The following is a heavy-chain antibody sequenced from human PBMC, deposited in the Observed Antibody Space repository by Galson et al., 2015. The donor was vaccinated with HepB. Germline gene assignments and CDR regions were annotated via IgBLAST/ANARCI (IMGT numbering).Heavy chain of an antibody. CDR2: ISYDGSNK. J-gene: IGHJ5*02. V-gene: IGHV3-30-3*01. CDR3: ARERDYGGNWGWFDP. CDR1: GFTFSSYA. D-gene: IGHD4-23*01. Sequence: SLRLSCAASGFTFSSYAMHWVRQAPGKGLEWVAVISYDGSNKYYADSVKGRFTISRDDSKNTLYLQMNSLRAEDTAVYYCARERDYGGNWGWFDPWGQGTLVTVSS.